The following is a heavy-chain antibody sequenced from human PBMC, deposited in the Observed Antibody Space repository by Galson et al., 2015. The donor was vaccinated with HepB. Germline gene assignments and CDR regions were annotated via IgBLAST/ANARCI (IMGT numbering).Heavy chain of an antibody. CDR2: IWYDDGSHK. V-gene: IGHV3-33*01. Sequence: SLRLSCAASGSAFRNFGMHWVRQAPGKGLEWVAVIWYDDGSHKVYADSVKGRFTISRDNSKSTLYLEMNSLRVEDTAVYYCTRGPRVQLERMDYWGQGTLVTVSS. D-gene: IGHD1-1*01. J-gene: IGHJ4*02. CDR3: TRGPRVQLERMDY. CDR1: GSAFRNFG.